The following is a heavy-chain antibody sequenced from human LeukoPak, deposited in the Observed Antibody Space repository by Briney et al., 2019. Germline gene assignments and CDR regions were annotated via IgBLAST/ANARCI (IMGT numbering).Heavy chain of an antibody. Sequence: GRSLRLSCAASGFTFSSYAMHWVRQAPGKGLEWVAVISYDGSNKYYADSVKGRFTISRDNSKYTLYLQMNSLRAEDTAVYYCARDMTTVTTRYFDLWGRGTLVTVSS. D-gene: IGHD4-17*01. CDR1: GFTFSSYA. CDR2: ISYDGSNK. CDR3: ARDMTTVTTRYFDL. V-gene: IGHV3-30-3*01. J-gene: IGHJ2*01.